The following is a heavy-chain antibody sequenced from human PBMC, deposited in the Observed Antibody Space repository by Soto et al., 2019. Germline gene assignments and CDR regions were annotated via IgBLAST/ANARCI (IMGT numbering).Heavy chain of an antibody. CDR1: GGSISSSSYY. D-gene: IGHD2-2*01. CDR3: ARHSVVPAARSFDY. CDR2: IYYSGST. V-gene: IGHV4-39*01. J-gene: IGHJ4*02. Sequence: SETLYLTCTVSGGSISSSSYYWGWIRQPPGKGLEWIGSIYYSGSTYYNPSLKSRVTISVDTSKNQFSLKLSSVTAADTAVYYCARHSVVPAARSFDYWGQCTLV.